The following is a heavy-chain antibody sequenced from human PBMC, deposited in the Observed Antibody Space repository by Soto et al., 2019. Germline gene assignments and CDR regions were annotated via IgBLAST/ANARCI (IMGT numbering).Heavy chain of an antibody. CDR3: ATPTWGAFDI. J-gene: IGHJ3*02. CDR1: RRSISKSNYS. D-gene: IGHD7-27*01. Sequence: SETISLSYTVSRRSISKSNYSRGWIRQPPGKGLEWIGSIAYSGSTSYNCSLKSRVTISVDTSKNQFSLRLSSVTAADSAVYYCATPTWGAFDIGGQGTKVTVSS. V-gene: IGHV4-39*01. CDR2: IAYSGST.